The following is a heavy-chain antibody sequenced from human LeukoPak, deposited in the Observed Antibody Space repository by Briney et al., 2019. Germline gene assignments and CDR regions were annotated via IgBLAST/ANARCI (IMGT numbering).Heavy chain of an antibody. Sequence: SVKVSCKASGGTFSSYAISWVRQAPGQGLEWMGGITPIFGTANYAQKFQGRVTITTDESTSTAYMELSSLRSEDTAVYYCAGHKRWLQPKYNWFDPWGQGTLVTVSS. CDR2: ITPIFGTA. J-gene: IGHJ5*02. D-gene: IGHD5-24*01. V-gene: IGHV1-69*05. CDR1: GGTFSSYA. CDR3: AGHKRWLQPKYNWFDP.